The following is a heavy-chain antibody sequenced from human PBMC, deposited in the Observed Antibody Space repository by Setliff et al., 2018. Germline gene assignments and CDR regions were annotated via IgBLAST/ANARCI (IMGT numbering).Heavy chain of an antibody. CDR1: GYTFTSYG. V-gene: IGHV1-46*01. Sequence: ASVTVSCKASGYTFTSYGISWVRQAPGQGPEWMGRINPRGGSTSYAQKFQGRVTMTRDTSTSTVYMELSSLRSEDTAVYYCARDRYYYGSGGPYYFDYWGQGTLVTVSS. J-gene: IGHJ4*02. CDR3: ARDRYYYGSGGPYYFDY. D-gene: IGHD3-10*01. CDR2: INPRGGST.